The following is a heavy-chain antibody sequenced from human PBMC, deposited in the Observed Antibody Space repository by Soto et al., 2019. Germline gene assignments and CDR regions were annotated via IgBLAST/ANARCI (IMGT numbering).Heavy chain of an antibody. CDR3: TTDAAWYGSGSYPVNY. CDR1: GYIFASYY. J-gene: IGHJ4*02. D-gene: IGHD3-10*01. V-gene: IGHV1-46*01. CDR2: INPFDGSR. Sequence: SVTVSCTASGYIFASYYIHWVRQAPGQGLEWMGWINPFDGSRMFAQSFQGRVTMTRDTSTSTVYMEVSSLRSEDTAVYYCTTDAAWYGSGSYPVNYWGQGTLVTVSS.